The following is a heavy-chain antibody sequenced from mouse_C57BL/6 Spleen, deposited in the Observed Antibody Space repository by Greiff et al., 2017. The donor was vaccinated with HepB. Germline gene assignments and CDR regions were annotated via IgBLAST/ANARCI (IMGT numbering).Heavy chain of an antibody. D-gene: IGHD2-4*01. CDR3: ARYDYDGGWYFDV. CDR1: GYTFTDYY. V-gene: IGHV1-26*01. J-gene: IGHJ1*03. Sequence: EVQLQQSGPELVKPGASVKISCKASGYTFTDYYMNWVKQSHGKSLEWIGDINPNNGGTNYNQKFKGKATLTVDKSSSTASMELRSLTSEDSAVYYCARYDYDGGWYFDVWGTGTTVTVSS. CDR2: INPNNGGT.